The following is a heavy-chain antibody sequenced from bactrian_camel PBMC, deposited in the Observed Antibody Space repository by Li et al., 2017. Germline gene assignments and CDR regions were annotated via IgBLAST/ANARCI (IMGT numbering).Heavy chain of an antibody. CDR1: GLTFEDYA. J-gene: IGHJ6*01. V-gene: IGHV3S61*01. CDR2: LCLFGKQT. CDR3: AAPAWYNEYSDRELGY. Sequence: HVQLVESGGDTVQSGGSLKLSCTASGLTFEDYAMGWFRQTPGKEREGVAALCLFGKQTAYADSVKGRFTISQDKAKNTVYLQMNSLKPEDTAMYYCAAPAWYNEYSDRELGYWGHGTQVTVS. D-gene: IGHD2*01.